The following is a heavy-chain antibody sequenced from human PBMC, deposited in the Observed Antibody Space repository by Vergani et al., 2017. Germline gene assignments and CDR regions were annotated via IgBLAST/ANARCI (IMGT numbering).Heavy chain of an antibody. V-gene: IGHV3-30*01. Sequence: QVQLVESGGGVVQPGRSLRLSCAASGFTFSSYAMHWVRQAPGKGLEWVAVISYDGSNKYYADSVKGRFTISRDNSKNTLYLQMNSLRAEDTAVYYCARDSSSSYDSSGYYPADYWGQGTLVTVSS. CDR1: GFTFSSYA. CDR2: ISYDGSNK. D-gene: IGHD3-22*01. J-gene: IGHJ4*02. CDR3: ARDSSSSYDSSGYYPADY.